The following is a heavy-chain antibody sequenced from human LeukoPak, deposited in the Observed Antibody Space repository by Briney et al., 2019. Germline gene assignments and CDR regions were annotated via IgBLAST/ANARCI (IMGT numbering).Heavy chain of an antibody. V-gene: IGHV3-33*06. CDR2: IWYDGSNK. CDR1: GFTFSSYS. D-gene: IGHD6-13*01. Sequence: TGGSLRLSCAASGFTFSSYSMNWVRQAPGKGLEWVAVIWYDGSNKYYADSVKGRFTISRDNSKNTLYLQMNSLRAEDTAVYYCAKVLIAAAGPFDYWGQGTLVTVSS. CDR3: AKVLIAAAGPFDY. J-gene: IGHJ4*02.